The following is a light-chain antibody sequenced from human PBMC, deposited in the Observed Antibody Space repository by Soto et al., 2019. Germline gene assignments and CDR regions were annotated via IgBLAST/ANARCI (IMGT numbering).Light chain of an antibody. V-gene: IGLV2-8*01. CDR3: CAYAGSNTLV. Sequence: QSVLTQPPSASGSPGQSVTISCTGTSSDVGIFNYVSWYQQHPDPAPKLLIFEVNKRPSGVPDRFSASKSGTTASLTVSGLQAEDEADYYCCAYAGSNTLVFGGGTKLTVL. CDR2: EVN. J-gene: IGLJ2*01. CDR1: SSDVGIFNY.